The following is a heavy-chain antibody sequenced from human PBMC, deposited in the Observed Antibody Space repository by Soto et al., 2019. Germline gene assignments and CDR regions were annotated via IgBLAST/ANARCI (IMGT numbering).Heavy chain of an antibody. CDR2: ISSSSSYT. J-gene: IGHJ1*01. D-gene: IGHD4-17*01. CDR1: GFTFSDYY. Sequence: GGSLRLSCAASGFTFSDYYMSWIRQAPGKGLEWVSYISSSSSYTNYADSVKGRFTISRDNAKNSLYLQMNSLRAEDTAVYYCARDLRYGGKSGYFHHWGQGTLVTVS. V-gene: IGHV3-11*05. CDR3: ARDLRYGGKSGYFHH.